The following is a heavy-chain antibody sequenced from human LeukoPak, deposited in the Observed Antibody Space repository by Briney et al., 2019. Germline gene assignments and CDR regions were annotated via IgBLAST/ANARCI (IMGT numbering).Heavy chain of an antibody. CDR3: ARHDTVRYCSSTSCFWNWFDP. Sequence: GESLKISCKGSGYSFTSYWIGWVRQMPGKGLEWMGIIYPGDSDTRYSPSFQGQVTISADKSISTAYLQWSSLKASDTAMYYCARHDTVRYCSSTSCFWNWFDPWGQGTLVTVSS. D-gene: IGHD2-2*01. J-gene: IGHJ5*02. V-gene: IGHV5-51*01. CDR2: IYPGDSDT. CDR1: GYSFTSYW.